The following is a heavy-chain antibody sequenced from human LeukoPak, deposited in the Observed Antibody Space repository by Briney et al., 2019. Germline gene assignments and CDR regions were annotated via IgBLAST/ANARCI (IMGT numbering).Heavy chain of an antibody. D-gene: IGHD2-21*02. CDR3: ARHVVVTAMDY. Sequence: PGGSLRLSCAASGFTFSSYSMNWVRQAPGEGLEWVAVISYDGSNKYYADSVKGRFTISRDNSKNTLYLQMNSLRAEDTAVYYCARHVVVTAMDYWGQGTLVTVSS. J-gene: IGHJ4*02. CDR2: ISYDGSNK. CDR1: GFTFSSYS. V-gene: IGHV3-30*03.